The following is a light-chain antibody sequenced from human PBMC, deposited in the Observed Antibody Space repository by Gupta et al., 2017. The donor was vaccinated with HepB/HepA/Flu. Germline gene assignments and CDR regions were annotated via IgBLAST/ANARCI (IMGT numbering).Light chain of an antibody. V-gene: IGLV2-14*01. CDR3: SSYTSSSTLYV. CDR1: SSDVGGYNY. Sequence: QSALTQPASSSGSPGQSTTISCPGTSSDVGGYNYVSWYQQHPGKAPKLMIYDASKRPSGVSNRFSGSKSGNTASLTISGLQAEDEADYYCSSYTSSSTLYVFGTGTKVTVL. CDR2: DAS. J-gene: IGLJ1*01.